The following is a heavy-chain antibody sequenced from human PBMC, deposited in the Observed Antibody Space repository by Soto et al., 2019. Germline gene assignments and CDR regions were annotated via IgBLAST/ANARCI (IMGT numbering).Heavy chain of an antibody. CDR3: AREVAGTVMNSYYYYGMDV. Sequence: GGSLRLSCAASGFTFSSYAMHWVRQAPGKGLEWVAVISYDGSNKYYADSVKGRFTISRDNSKNTLYLQMNSLRAEDTAVYYCAREVAGTVMNSYYYYGMDVWGQGTTVTVSS. J-gene: IGHJ6*02. V-gene: IGHV3-30-3*01. CDR1: GFTFSSYA. D-gene: IGHD6-19*01. CDR2: ISYDGSNK.